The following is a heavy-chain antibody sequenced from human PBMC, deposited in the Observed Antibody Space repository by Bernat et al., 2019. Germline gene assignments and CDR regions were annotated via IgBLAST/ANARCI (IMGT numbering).Heavy chain of an antibody. CDR2: INHSGST. CDR1: GGSFSGYY. Sequence: QVQLQQWGAGLLKPSETLSLTCAVYGGSFSGYYWSWIRQPPGKGLEWIGEINHSGSTNYNPSLKSRVTISVDTTKSQFSLKLSSVAAADTAVYYCASLRTADHGFDIWGQGTMVTVSS. CDR3: ASLRTADHGFDI. J-gene: IGHJ3*02. V-gene: IGHV4-34*01. D-gene: IGHD5/OR15-5a*01.